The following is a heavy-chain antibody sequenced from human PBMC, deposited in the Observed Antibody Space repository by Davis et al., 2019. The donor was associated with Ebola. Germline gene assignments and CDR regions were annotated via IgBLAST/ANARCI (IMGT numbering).Heavy chain of an antibody. J-gene: IGHJ6*03. D-gene: IGHD3-3*01. Sequence: GESLKISCTASGFTFSRYWMSWVRQAPGKGLEWVANIKQDGSEKYYVDSVKGRFTISRDNAKNSLYLQMNSLKTEDTAVYYCAREVWRGYTSSPYYYYYMDVWGKGTTVTVSS. CDR3: AREVWRGYTSSPYYYYYMDV. CDR2: IKQDGSEK. V-gene: IGHV3-7*03. CDR1: GFTFSRYW.